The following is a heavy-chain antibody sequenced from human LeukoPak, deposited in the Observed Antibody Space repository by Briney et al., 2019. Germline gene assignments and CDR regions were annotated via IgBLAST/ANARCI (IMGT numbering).Heavy chain of an antibody. CDR3: AKDLGVVPAAIGFQH. CDR2: ISSSSYI. V-gene: IGHV3-21*04. Sequence: GGSLRLSCAASGFTFSSYSMNWVRHAPGKGLEWVSSISSSSYIYYADSVKGRFTISRDNSKNTLYLQMNSLRAEDTAVYYCAKDLGVVPAAIGFQHWGQGTLVTVSS. CDR1: GFTFSSYS. D-gene: IGHD2-2*01. J-gene: IGHJ1*01.